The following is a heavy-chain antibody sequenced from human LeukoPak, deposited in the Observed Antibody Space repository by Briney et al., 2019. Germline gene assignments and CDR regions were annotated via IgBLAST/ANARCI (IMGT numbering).Heavy chain of an antibody. J-gene: IGHJ6*03. CDR2: MNPNSGNT. Sequence: GASVKVSCKASGYTFTSYDINWVRQATGQGLEWMGWMNPNSGNTGYAQKFQGRVTMTRNTSISTAYMELSSLRSEDTAVYYCARGPWVYGSGSYFYYYMNVWGKGTTVTISS. D-gene: IGHD3-10*01. V-gene: IGHV1-8*02. CDR3: ARGPWVYGSGSYFYYYMNV. CDR1: GYTFTSYD.